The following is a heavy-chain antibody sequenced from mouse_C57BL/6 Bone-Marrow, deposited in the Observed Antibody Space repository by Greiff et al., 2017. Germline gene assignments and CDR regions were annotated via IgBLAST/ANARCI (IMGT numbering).Heavy chain of an antibody. CDR1: GYTFTSYD. CDR3: ARSPLTGTKYFDV. Sequence: QVQLKESGPELVKPGASVKLSCKASGYTFTSYDINWVKQRPGQGLEWIGWIYPRDGSTTYNEKFKGKATLTVDTSSSTAYMELHSLTSEDSAVYFCARSPLTGTKYFDVWGTGTTVTVSS. V-gene: IGHV1-85*01. J-gene: IGHJ1*03. D-gene: IGHD4-1*01. CDR2: IYPRDGST.